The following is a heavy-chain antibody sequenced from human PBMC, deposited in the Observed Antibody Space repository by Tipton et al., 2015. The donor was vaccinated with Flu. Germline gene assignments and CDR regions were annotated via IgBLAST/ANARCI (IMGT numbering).Heavy chain of an antibody. V-gene: IGHV4-38-2*02. CDR1: GGSMRRDYF. CDR2: IHYSGSP. Sequence: TLSLTCTVSGGSMRRDYFWGWIRQAPGKGLEWIGNIHYSGSPHYNPSLKSRVTISVDTSKNQFSLRLNSVTAADTAVYYCARDYGDLNWFDPWGQGTLVTVSS. J-gene: IGHJ5*02. CDR3: ARDYGDLNWFDP. D-gene: IGHD3-10*01.